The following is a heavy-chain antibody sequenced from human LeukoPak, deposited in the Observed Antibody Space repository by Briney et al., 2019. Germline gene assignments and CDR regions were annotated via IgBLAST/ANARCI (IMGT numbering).Heavy chain of an antibody. J-gene: IGHJ4*02. CDR2: ITTSGSLT. Sequence: GGSLRLSCAASGFTFSSYAMSWVRQAPGKGLEWVSAITTSGSLTFYADSVEGRFTISRDNSKNTLYLLMNSLRADDTAVYYCAKHVFLRGGYSYGFDYWGQGTLVTVSS. V-gene: IGHV3-23*01. CDR1: GFTFSSYA. D-gene: IGHD5-18*01. CDR3: AKHVFLRGGYSYGFDY.